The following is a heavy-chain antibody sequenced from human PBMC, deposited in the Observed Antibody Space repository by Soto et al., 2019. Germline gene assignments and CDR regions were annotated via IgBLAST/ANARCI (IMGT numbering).Heavy chain of an antibody. D-gene: IGHD6-13*01. Sequence: GASVKVSCKASGYTFTSYAMHWVRQAPGQRLEWMGWINAGNGNTKYSQKFQGRVTITRDTSASTAYMELSSLRSEDTAVYYCARSTGRISAGAAAAHWGQGTLVTVSS. J-gene: IGHJ4*02. CDR2: INAGNGNT. V-gene: IGHV1-3*01. CDR3: ARSTGRISAGAAAAH. CDR1: GYTFTSYA.